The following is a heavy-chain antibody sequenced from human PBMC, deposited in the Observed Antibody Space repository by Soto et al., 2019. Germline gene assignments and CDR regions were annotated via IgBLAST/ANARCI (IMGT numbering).Heavy chain of an antibody. CDR2: INHSGST. CDR3: ARIIVVGVAANYYYYYRDV. CDR1: GGSFSGYY. D-gene: IGHD2-15*01. J-gene: IGHJ6*03. Sequence: SETLSLTCAVYGGSFSGYYWSWIRQPPGKGLEWIGEINHSGSTNYNPSLKSRVTISVDTSKNQFSLKLSSVTAADTAVYYCARIIVVGVAANYYYYYRDVGGKGTRVTVSS. V-gene: IGHV4-34*01.